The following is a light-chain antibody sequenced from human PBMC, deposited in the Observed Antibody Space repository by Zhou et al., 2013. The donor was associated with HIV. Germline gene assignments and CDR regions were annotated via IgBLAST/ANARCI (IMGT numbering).Light chain of an antibody. J-gene: IGKJ5*01. CDR2: GAS. CDR3: QQRGNWPST. CDR1: QSVSNN. V-gene: IGKV3-15*01. Sequence: EILMTQSPATLSASPGERATLSCRASQSVSNNLAWYQQKPGQAPRLLIYGASTRATGIPARFSGRGSGTEFTLTINSMQSEDFAVYYCQQRGNWPSTFGQGTRLEIK.